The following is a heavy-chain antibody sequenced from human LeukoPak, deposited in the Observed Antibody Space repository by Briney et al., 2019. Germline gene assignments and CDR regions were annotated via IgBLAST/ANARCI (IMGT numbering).Heavy chain of an antibody. V-gene: IGHV1-2*02. CDR1: GYTFTGYY. J-gene: IGHJ5*02. CDR3: ARESYSSSGWPRGRDNWFDP. D-gene: IGHD6-19*01. Sequence: GASVKVSCKASGYTFTGYYMHRVRQAPGQGLEWMGWINPNSGGTNYAQKFQGRVTMTRDTSISTAYMELSRLRSDDTAVYYCARESYSSSGWPRGRDNWFDPWGQGTLVTVSS. CDR2: INPNSGGT.